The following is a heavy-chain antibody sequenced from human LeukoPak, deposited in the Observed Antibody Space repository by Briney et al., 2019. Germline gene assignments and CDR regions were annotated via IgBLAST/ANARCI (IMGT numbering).Heavy chain of an antibody. V-gene: IGHV1-24*01. J-gene: IGHJ4*02. CDR2: FDPEDGET. D-gene: IGHD3-16*02. CDR3: ATGNYVWGSYRSHIQDY. Sequence: ASVRVSCKVSGYTLTELSMHWVRQAPGKGLEWMGGFDPEDGETIYAQKFQGRVTMTEDTSTDTAYMELSSLRSVDTAVYYCATGNYVWGSYRSHIQDYWGQGTLVTVSS. CDR1: GYTLTELS.